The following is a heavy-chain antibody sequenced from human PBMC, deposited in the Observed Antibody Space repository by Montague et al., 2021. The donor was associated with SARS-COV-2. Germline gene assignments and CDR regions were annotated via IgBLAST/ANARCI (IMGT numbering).Heavy chain of an antibody. V-gene: IGHV4-34*01. Sequence: SETLSLTCAVDVGSFSGYYWSWFRQPTGKGQERNGEINHSGITNYNPSLKSRVSISVDTSKNQFSLKLSSVTAADTAVYYCARGAPTITMIVVVFTGAGWYFDLWGRGTLVTVSS. J-gene: IGHJ2*01. CDR1: VGSFSGYY. D-gene: IGHD3-22*01. CDR2: INHSGIT. CDR3: ARGAPTITMIVVVFTGAGWYFDL.